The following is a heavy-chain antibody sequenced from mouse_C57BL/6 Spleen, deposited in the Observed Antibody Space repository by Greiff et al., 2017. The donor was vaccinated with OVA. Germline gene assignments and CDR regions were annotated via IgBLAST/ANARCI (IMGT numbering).Heavy chain of an antibody. D-gene: IGHD2-2*01. CDR1: GYTFTSYG. Sequence: QVQLQQSGAELARPGASVKLSCKASGYTFTSYGISWVKQRTGQGLEWIGEIYPSSGNTYYNEKFKGKATLTADKSSSTAYMELSSLTSEYSAVYFCARCEGLPWYVDVWGTGTTVTVSS. V-gene: IGHV1-81*01. CDR3: ARCEGLPWYVDV. CDR2: IYPSSGNT. J-gene: IGHJ1*03.